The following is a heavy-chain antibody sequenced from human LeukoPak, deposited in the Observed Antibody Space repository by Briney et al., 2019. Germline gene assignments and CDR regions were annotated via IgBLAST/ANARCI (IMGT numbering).Heavy chain of an antibody. J-gene: IGHJ5*02. CDR2: VYYSGST. D-gene: IGHD6-13*01. V-gene: IGHV4-39*01. Sequence: SETLSLTCTVSGGSISSTSYYWGWIRQPPGKRLEWIGSVYYSGSTYYNPSLKSRVTISIDTSKNQFSLKLTSVTAADTALYYCARRKLHSWERWFDPWGQGTLVTVSS. CDR3: ARRKLHSWERWFDP. CDR1: GGSISSTSYY.